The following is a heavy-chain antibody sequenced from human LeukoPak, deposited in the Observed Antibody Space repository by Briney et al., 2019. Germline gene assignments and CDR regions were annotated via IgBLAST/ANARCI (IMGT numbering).Heavy chain of an antibody. D-gene: IGHD1-7*01. J-gene: IGHJ6*03. V-gene: IGHV4-34*01. CDR2: INHSGST. CDR1: GGSFSGYY. Sequence: SEALSLTCAVYGGSFSGYYWSWIRQPPGKGLEWIGEINHSGSTNYNPSLKSRVTISVDTSKNQFSLKLSSVTAADTAVYYCARGRRSNWNFGNYYYYYYMDVWGKGTTVTVSS. CDR3: ARGRRSNWNFGNYYYYYYMDV.